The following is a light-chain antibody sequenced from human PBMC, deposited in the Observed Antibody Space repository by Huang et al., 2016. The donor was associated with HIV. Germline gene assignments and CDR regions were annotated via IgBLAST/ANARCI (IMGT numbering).Light chain of an antibody. CDR2: GAS. CDR1: QNINNN. V-gene: IGKV3D-15*01. J-gene: IGKJ1*01. Sequence: EIVMTQSPATLSVSPGERAIVLCRASQNINNNLAWYQQKPGQAPRLLSYGASTRATGIPARFSGFGSGTEFTLTINSLQSEDFAVYYCHQYNNWPPWTFGQGTKVEI. CDR3: HQYNNWPPWT.